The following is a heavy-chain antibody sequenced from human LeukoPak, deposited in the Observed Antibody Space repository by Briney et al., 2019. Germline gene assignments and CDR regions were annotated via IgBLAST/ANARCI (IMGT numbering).Heavy chain of an antibody. CDR2: INHDGSSK. CDR3: AKGITGNSFYFDY. Sequence: PGGSLKLSCAASGFSFSSDGIHWGRQAPGKGLEWRANINHDGSSKYYADSVRGRFTVSRDNSKNTLYLEMSSLRAEDTAVYFCAKGITGNSFYFDYWGQGTLVTVSS. V-gene: IGHV3-30*02. D-gene: IGHD1-20*01. CDR1: GFSFSSDG. J-gene: IGHJ4*02.